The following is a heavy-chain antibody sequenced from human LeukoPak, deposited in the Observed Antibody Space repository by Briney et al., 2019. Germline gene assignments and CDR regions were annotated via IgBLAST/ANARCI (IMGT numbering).Heavy chain of an antibody. CDR1: GFTFSSYA. V-gene: IGHV3-23*01. CDR3: AKYQSRLWFGDSNWFDP. CDR2: ISGSGGST. Sequence: GGSLRLSCAASGFTFSSYAMSWVRQAPGQGLEWVSAISGSGGSTYYADSVKGRFTISRDNSKNTLYLQMNSLRAEDTAVYYCAKYQSRLWFGDSNWFDPWGQGTLVTVSS. D-gene: IGHD3-10*01. J-gene: IGHJ5*02.